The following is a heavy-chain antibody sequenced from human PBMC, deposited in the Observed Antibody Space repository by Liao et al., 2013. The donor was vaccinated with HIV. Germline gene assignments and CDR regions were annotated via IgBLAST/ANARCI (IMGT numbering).Heavy chain of an antibody. CDR2: IYTGMSTTGTT. V-gene: IGHV4-4*07. CDR1: GGSISRYY. D-gene: IGHD2-15*01. J-gene: IGHJ5*02. Sequence: QVQLQESGPGLVKPSETLSLTCTVSGGSISRYYWSWIRQPAGKGLEWIGRIYTGMSTTGTTNYNPSLKSRVTISVDTSKNQFSLKLNSVTAADTAVYYCARSMLLRPNWFDPWGQGTLVTVSS. CDR3: ARSMLLRPNWFDP.